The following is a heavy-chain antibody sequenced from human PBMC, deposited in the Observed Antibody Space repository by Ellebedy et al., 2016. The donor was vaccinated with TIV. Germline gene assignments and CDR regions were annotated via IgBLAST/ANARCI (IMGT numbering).Heavy chain of an antibody. CDR3: AKGSSSGFTYDRVGFEY. Sequence: GESLKISCAASRFTFSSFAMHWVRQAPGKGLEWLSVISSDGSNTYHADSVKGRFTITRDNSKNTLYLQMNRLRTEDTAVYFCAKGSSSGFTYDRVGFEYWGQGALVTVSS. V-gene: IGHV3-23*01. CDR2: ISSDGSNT. D-gene: IGHD3-22*01. CDR1: RFTFSSFA. J-gene: IGHJ4*02.